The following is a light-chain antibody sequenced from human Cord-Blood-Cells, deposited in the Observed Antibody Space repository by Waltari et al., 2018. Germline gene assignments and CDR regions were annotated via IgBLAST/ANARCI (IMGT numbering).Light chain of an antibody. V-gene: IGKV3-20*01. J-gene: IGKJ2*01. CDR3: QQDGSSPPYT. CDR2: GAS. Sequence: EIVLTPSPGTLSLTPGERATLSCRDSQSVSSSYLAWYRQKPGQAPRLLIYGASSRATGIPDRFSGSGSGTDFTLTISRLEPEDVAVYYCQQDGSSPPYTFGQGTKLEIK. CDR1: QSVSSSY.